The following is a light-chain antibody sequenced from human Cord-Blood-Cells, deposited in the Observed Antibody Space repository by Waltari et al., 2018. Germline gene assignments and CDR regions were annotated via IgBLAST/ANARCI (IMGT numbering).Light chain of an antibody. CDR3: QQRSNWPPYT. CDR1: QSVSSY. J-gene: IGKJ2*01. V-gene: IGKV3-11*01. Sequence: EIVLTQSPATLSLSPGERATLSCRASQSVSSYLAWYQQKPGQAPRLLIYDASNRATGIPARFRGSGAGTDFNPTISSLGPEDFAVYYCQQRSNWPPYTFGQGTKLEIK. CDR2: DAS.